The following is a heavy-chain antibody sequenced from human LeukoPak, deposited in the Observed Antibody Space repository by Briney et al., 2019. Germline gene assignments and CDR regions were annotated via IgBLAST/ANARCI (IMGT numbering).Heavy chain of an antibody. CDR2: IYYSGST. CDR1: GGSISSSSYY. J-gene: IGHJ5*02. D-gene: IGHD3-9*01. Sequence: SETLSLTCTVSGGSISSSSYYWGWIRQPPGKGLEWIGSIYYSGSTYYNPSLKSRVTISVDTSKNQFSLKLSSVTAADTAVYYCATSILRYFDWLPWGQGTLVTVSS. CDR3: ATSILRYFDWLP. V-gene: IGHV4-39*01.